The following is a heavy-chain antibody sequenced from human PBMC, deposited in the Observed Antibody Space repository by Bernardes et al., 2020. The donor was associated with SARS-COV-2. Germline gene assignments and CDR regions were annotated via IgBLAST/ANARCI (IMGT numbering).Heavy chain of an antibody. J-gene: IGHJ5*02. Sequence: SETLSLTCTVSGDSITHSYWSWIRQPPGKGLEWIGYVYNSGSTDYNPSLKSRVTISVDTSKNQITLKLSSVSAADTAYYYCARGGSWGDPSDNWVDPWGQGTLVTVSS. CDR2: VYNSGST. CDR1: GDSITHSY. V-gene: IGHV4-59*01. CDR3: ARGGSWGDPSDNWVDP. D-gene: IGHD3-16*01.